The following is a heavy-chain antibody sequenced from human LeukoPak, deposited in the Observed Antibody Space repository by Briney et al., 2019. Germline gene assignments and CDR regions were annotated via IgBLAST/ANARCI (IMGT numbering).Heavy chain of an antibody. J-gene: IGHJ3*02. CDR2: INPNSGGT. D-gene: IGHD3-22*01. V-gene: IGHV1-2*02. CDR3: ARDLYHYDSSGSRGTFDI. Sequence: ASVKVSCKASGYTFTGYYIHWVRQAPGQGLEWMGWINPNSGGTNSAQKFQGRVTMTRDTSISTAYMELSRLRSDDTAVYYCARDLYHYDSSGSRGTFDIWGQGTMVTVSS. CDR1: GYTFTGYY.